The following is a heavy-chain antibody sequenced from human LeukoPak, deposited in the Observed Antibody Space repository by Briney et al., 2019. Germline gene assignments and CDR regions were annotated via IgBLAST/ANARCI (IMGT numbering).Heavy chain of an antibody. J-gene: IGHJ3*02. CDR1: GYTLTELS. V-gene: IGHV1-24*01. D-gene: IGHD6-13*01. Sequence: ASVKVSCKVSGYTLTELSMHWVRQAPGKGLEWMGGFDPEDGETIYAQKLQGRVTMTTDTSTSTAYMELRSLRSDDTAVYYCARVTIAAAAPGAFDIWGQGTMVTVSS. CDR3: ARVTIAAAAPGAFDI. CDR2: FDPEDGET.